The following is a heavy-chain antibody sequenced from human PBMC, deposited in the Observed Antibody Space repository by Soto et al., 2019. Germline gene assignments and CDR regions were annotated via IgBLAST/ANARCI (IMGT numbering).Heavy chain of an antibody. CDR3: ARAAQLLYGLYYSYYTLDV. J-gene: IGHJ6*02. Sequence: QVQLQESGPGLVKPSQTLSLTCSVSGGSVNRGDYYWSWIRQPPGKGLEWIGYIYYTGSTYYNPSLQSRLTLSLDTSKNQFSLKLNSVTAADTAVYYCARAAQLLYGLYYSYYTLDVWGQGTTVTVSS. V-gene: IGHV4-30-4*01. D-gene: IGHD2-2*02. CDR2: IYYTGST. CDR1: GGSVNRGDYY.